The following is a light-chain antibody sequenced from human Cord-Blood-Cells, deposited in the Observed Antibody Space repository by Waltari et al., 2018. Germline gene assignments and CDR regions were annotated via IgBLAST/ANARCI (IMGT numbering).Light chain of an antibody. CDR1: QDISNY. V-gene: IGKV1-33*01. J-gene: IGKJ2*01. CDR2: DAS. Sequence: DIQMPQSPSSLSASLGDRVTITCQASQDISNYLNWYQQKPGKAPKLLIYDASNLETGVPSRFSGSGSGTEFTFTISSLQPEDIATYYCQQYDNLPMYTFGQGTKLEIK. CDR3: QQYDNLPMYT.